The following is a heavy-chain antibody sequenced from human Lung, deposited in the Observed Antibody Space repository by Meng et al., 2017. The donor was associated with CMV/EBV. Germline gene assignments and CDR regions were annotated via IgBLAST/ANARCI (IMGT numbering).Heavy chain of an antibody. CDR1: GGSISSSSYY. CDR3: VTETGYNYDN. V-gene: IGHV4-39*07. J-gene: IGHJ4*02. Sequence: HLRLQESGPGQVQPSETLSLTFSVSGGSISSSSYYWGWIRQSPGKGLEWIGSIYFSGNTYYNPSLKSRVTMSVGTAQNKFSLTLRSVTAADTAVYYCVTETGYNYDNWGQGVLVTVSS. D-gene: IGHD5-24*01. CDR2: IYFSGNT.